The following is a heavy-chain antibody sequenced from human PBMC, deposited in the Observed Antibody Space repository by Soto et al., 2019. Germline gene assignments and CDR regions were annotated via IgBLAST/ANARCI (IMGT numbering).Heavy chain of an antibody. D-gene: IGHD2-2*01. CDR2: IYYTGSA. Sequence: PSETLSLTCTVSGDSINNDYCIWIRQPPGERLERIGYIYYTGSAISNPSLERRVTMSVETSKNKFSLKLKSVTAADTAGYYCAKYRSTPTEGYTIDYWGRGTLVTVSS. CDR3: AKYRSTPTEGYTIDY. V-gene: IGHV4-59*08. J-gene: IGHJ4*02. CDR1: GDSINNDY.